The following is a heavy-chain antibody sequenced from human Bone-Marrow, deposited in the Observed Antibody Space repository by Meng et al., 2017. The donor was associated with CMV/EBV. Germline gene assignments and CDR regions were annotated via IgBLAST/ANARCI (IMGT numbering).Heavy chain of an antibody. Sequence: SVKVSCKASGGTFSSYTISWVRQAPGQGLEWMGRIIPILGIANYAQKFQGRVTITADKSTSTAYMELSSLRSEDTAVYYCARGVGRSYPLDYWGQGTLVTVSS. V-gene: IGHV1-69*02. J-gene: IGHJ4*02. CDR1: GGTFSSYT. CDR2: IIPILGIA. D-gene: IGHD1-26*01. CDR3: ARGVGRSYPLDY.